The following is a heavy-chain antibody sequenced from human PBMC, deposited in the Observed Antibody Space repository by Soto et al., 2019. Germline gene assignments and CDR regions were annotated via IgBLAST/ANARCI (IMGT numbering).Heavy chain of an antibody. J-gene: IGHJ4*02. CDR3: SRGRYGSPTAVGTIDY. Sequence: SETLSLTCTISGVSVTSDRHYWTWIRQHPGEGLQFIGYIYHSGSTYYNPSLESRISISIDTSKNQFSLKMTSVTAADSADYYCSRGRYGSPTAVGTIDYWVQRTLVTVSS. D-gene: IGHD3-9*01. CDR2: IYHSGST. V-gene: IGHV4-31*03. CDR1: GVSVTSDRHY.